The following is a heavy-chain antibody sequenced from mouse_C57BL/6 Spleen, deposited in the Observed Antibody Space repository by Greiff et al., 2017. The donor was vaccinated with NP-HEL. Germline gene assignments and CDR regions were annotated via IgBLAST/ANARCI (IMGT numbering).Heavy chain of an antibody. D-gene: IGHD1-2*01. Sequence: VQLQQPGAELVKPGASVKMSCKASGYTFTSYWITWVKQRPGQGLEWIGDIYPGSGSTNYNEKFKSKATLTVDTSSSTAYMQLSSLTSEDSAVYYCAREGITTAREGYWGQGTTLTVSS. CDR3: AREGITTAREGY. V-gene: IGHV1-55*01. CDR1: GYTFTSYW. J-gene: IGHJ2*01. CDR2: IYPGSGST.